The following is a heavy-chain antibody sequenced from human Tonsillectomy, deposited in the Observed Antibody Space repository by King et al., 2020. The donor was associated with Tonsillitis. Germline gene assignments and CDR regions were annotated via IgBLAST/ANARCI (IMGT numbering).Heavy chain of an antibody. Sequence: VQLQESGPGLVKPSQTLSLTCTVSGGSISSGGYYWSWIRQHPGKGLEWIGYIYYSGSTYCNPSLKSRVTISVDTSKNQFSLKLSSVTAADTAVYYCAGQYSSSLSNFDYWGQGTLVTVSS. V-gene: IGHV4-31*03. CDR1: GGSISSGGYY. CDR3: AGQYSSSLSNFDY. D-gene: IGHD6-13*01. J-gene: IGHJ4*02. CDR2: IYYSGST.